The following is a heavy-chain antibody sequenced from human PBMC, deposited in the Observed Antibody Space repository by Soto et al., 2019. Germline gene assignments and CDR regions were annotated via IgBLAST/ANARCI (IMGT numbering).Heavy chain of an antibody. J-gene: IGHJ4*02. CDR2: IWYDGSNK. CDR1: GFTFSSYG. D-gene: IGHD6-19*01. CDR3: ARDGQWLVEEFDY. Sequence: PGGSLRLSCAASGFTFSSYGMHWVRQAPGKGLEWVAVIWYDGSNKYYADSVKGRFTISRDNSKNTLYLQMNSLRAEDTAVYYCARDGQWLVEEFDYWGQGTLVTVSS. V-gene: IGHV3-33*01.